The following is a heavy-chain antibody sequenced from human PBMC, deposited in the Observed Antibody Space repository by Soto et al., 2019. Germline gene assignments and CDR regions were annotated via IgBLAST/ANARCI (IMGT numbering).Heavy chain of an antibody. D-gene: IGHD3-16*01. CDR3: ARDGDVNTGFGKDY. V-gene: IGHV3-33*01. CDR1: GFTFSNYG. J-gene: IGHJ4*02. Sequence: QVQLVESGGGVVQPGRSLRLSCAASGFTFSNYGMHWVRQAPGKGLEWVSFIWHDGGNKYYAESVKVRFTISRDNSKNTLFLQMNSLRAEDTAVYYCARDGDVNTGFGKDYWGQGTLVTVSS. CDR2: IWHDGGNK.